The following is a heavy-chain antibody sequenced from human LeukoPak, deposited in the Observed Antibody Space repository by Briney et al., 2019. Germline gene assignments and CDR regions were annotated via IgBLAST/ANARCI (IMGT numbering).Heavy chain of an antibody. CDR2: INWNGGST. Sequence: PGGSPRLSCAASGFTFDDYGMSWVRPAPGKLLDWVSGINWNGGSTGYADSVKGRFTISRDNAKNSLYLQMNSLRAEDTALYYCARDRYNWNYGAQDVWGKGTTVTVSS. J-gene: IGHJ6*04. D-gene: IGHD1-7*01. CDR1: GFTFDDYG. CDR3: ARDRYNWNYGAQDV. V-gene: IGHV3-20*04.